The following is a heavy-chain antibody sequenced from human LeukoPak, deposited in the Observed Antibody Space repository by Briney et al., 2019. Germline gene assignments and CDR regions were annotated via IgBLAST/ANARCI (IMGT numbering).Heavy chain of an antibody. CDR2: ISYDGSNK. CDR3: ARADLGSCSGGSCYGHY. D-gene: IGHD2-15*01. CDR1: GFTFSSYA. Sequence: GGSLRLSCAASGFTFSSYAIHWVRQAPGKGLEWVAVISYDGSNKYYVDSVKGRFTISRDNSKNTLYLRMNNLRAEDTAVYYCARADLGSCSGGSCYGHYWGQGTLVTVSS. J-gene: IGHJ4*02. V-gene: IGHV3-30-3*01.